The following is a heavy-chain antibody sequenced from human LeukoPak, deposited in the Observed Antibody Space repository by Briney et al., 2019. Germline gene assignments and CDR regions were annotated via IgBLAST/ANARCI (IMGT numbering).Heavy chain of an antibody. V-gene: IGHV3-23*01. D-gene: IGHD6-13*01. CDR2: ISNSGGST. CDR3: AKPRHSSSWFYNFDY. CDR1: AFTFSSYA. Sequence: PGGSLRLSCAASAFTFSSYATTWVRQAPQKGLEWVSTISNSGGSTYYVDSVKGRFTISRDTSKNTLYLQMNSLRAEDTAVYYCAKPRHSSSWFYNFDYWGQGTLVTVSS. J-gene: IGHJ4*02.